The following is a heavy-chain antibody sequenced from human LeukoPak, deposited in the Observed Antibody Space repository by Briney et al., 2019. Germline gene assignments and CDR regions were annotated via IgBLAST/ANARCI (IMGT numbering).Heavy chain of an antibody. V-gene: IGHV3-23*01. Sequence: ETLSLTCTVSGGSISSYYWSWVRQAPGKGLEWVSAISVSGDNTYYADSVKGRFTISRDNSLDTLFLQMNSLRADDTALYYCAKVVAKSGWPYCFDYWGQGTLVTVSS. J-gene: IGHJ4*02. CDR3: AKVVAKSGWPYCFDY. CDR2: ISVSGDNT. D-gene: IGHD6-19*01. CDR1: GGSISSYY.